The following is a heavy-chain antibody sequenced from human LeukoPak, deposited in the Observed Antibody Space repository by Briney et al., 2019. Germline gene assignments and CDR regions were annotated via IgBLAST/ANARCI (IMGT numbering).Heavy chain of an antibody. J-gene: IGHJ3*02. Sequence: GGSLRLSCAASGFTFSSYEMNWVRQAPGKGLEWVSYISSSGSTIYYADSVKGRFTISRDNAKNSLYLQMNSLRAEDTAVYYCARDKRLLRVGDLSLYDAFDIWGQGTMVTVSS. V-gene: IGHV3-48*03. D-gene: IGHD3-16*02. CDR2: ISSSGSTI. CDR1: GFTFSSYE. CDR3: ARDKRLLRVGDLSLYDAFDI.